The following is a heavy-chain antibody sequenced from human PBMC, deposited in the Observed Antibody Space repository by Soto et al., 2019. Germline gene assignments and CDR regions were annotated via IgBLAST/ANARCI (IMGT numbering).Heavy chain of an antibody. CDR3: AKVARKDIVVVVAATGRAFDI. CDR2: ISSSGGST. V-gene: IGHV3-23*01. D-gene: IGHD2-15*01. Sequence: GGSLRLSCAASGFTFGISSMNWVRQAPGKGLEWVSAISSSGGSTYYADSVKGRFTISRDNAKNTLYLQMNSLRAEDTAVYYCAKVARKDIVVVVAATGRAFDIWGQGTMVTVSS. CDR1: GFTFGISS. J-gene: IGHJ3*02.